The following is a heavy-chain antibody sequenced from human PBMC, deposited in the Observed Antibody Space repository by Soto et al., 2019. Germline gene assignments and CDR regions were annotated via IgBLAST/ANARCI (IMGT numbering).Heavy chain of an antibody. V-gene: IGHV4-34*01. D-gene: IGHD3-3*01. CDR2: INHSGST. CDR3: ARGLDECPSH. J-gene: IGHJ4*02. CDR1: GVSFSGYY. Sequence: PSETLSLTCAVYGVSFSGYYWSWIRQPPGKGLEWIGEINHSGSTNYNPSLKSRVTISVDTSKNQFSLKLSSVTAADTAVYYCARGLDECPSHWGQGTLVTVSS.